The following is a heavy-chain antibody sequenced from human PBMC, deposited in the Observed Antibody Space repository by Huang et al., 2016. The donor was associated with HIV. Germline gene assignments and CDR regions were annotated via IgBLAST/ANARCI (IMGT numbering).Heavy chain of an antibody. V-gene: IGHV3-30*02. D-gene: IGHD3-22*01. CDR2: IRYDENNK. CDR1: GFTFSSYV. J-gene: IGHJ2*01. Sequence: QVQLVESGGGVVKPGGYLRLSCAASGFTFSSYVMHWVRQAPGKGLEWVGLIRYDENNKYYADSVKGRFTISRDNTKNTLYLQMNSLRTEDTAVYYCAKDHDSSGLYWYFDLWGRGTLVTVSS. CDR3: AKDHDSSGLYWYFDL.